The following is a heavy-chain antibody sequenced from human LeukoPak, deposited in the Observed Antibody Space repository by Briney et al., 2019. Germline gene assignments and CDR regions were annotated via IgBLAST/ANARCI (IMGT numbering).Heavy chain of an antibody. CDR3: AKDGSMIVVVNPGIEFDY. CDR2: ISGSGGST. J-gene: IGHJ4*02. V-gene: IGHV3-23*01. CDR1: GFTFSSYA. D-gene: IGHD3-22*01. Sequence: GGSLRLSCAASGFTFSSYAMSWVRQAPGKGLEWVSAISGSGGSTYNADSVKGRFTISRGNSKNTLYLQMNSLRAEDTAVYYCAKDGSMIVVVNPGIEFDYWGQGTLVTAPS.